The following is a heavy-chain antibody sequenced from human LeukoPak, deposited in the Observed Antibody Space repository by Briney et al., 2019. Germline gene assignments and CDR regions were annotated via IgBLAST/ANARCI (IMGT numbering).Heavy chain of an antibody. CDR3: ARDREKNSSGWYTLWNYYYGMDV. V-gene: IGHV3-11*06. J-gene: IGHJ6*02. D-gene: IGHD6-19*01. CDR1: GFTFSDYY. CDR2: ISSSSSYI. Sequence: PGGSLRLSCAASGFTFSDYYMSWIRQAPGKGLEWVSSISSSSSYIYYADSVKGRFTISRDNAKNSLYLQMNSLRAEDTAVYYCARDREKNSSGWYTLWNYYYGMDVWGQGTTVTVSS.